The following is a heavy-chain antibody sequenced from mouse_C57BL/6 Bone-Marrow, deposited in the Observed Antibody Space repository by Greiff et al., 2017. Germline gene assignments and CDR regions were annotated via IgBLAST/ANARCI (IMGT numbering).Heavy chain of an antibody. Sequence: EVQLVESGGGLVKPGGSLKLSCAASGFTFSDYGMHWVRQAPEKGLEWVAYISSGSSTIYYADTVKGRFTISRDNAKNTLFLQMTSLRSEDTGMYYCARFYYGSNLYYARDYWGQGTSVTVSS. CDR1: GFTFSDYG. CDR2: ISSGSSTI. V-gene: IGHV5-17*01. CDR3: ARFYYGSNLYYARDY. J-gene: IGHJ4*01. D-gene: IGHD1-1*01.